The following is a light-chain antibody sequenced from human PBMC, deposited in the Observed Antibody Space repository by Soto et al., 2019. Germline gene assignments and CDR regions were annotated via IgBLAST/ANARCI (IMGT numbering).Light chain of an antibody. V-gene: IGKV3-11*01. CDR1: PSVSSN. CDR3: HQRQYWPPIT. CDR2: DAS. J-gene: IGKJ5*01. Sequence: EIRLSLSPGTLSLYPGERATLSCRASPSVSSNLAWYQQKPGQAPRLLISDASNRATGIPARFSGSGSGTDFTLTISSLEPEDFAVYYCHQRQYWPPITFGQRRLPE.